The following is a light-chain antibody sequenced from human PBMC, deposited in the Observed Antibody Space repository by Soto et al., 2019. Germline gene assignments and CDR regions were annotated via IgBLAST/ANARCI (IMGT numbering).Light chain of an antibody. CDR3: QKRGT. J-gene: IGKJ4*01. V-gene: IGKV1-27*01. Sequence: DIQMTQSPSSLSASLGDRVTMTCRASQGISNYLAGYQQKPGKVPKLLIYAESTLQSGVPSRVSGSGSGTDFTITISSLQPEDVATYYCQKRGTFGGGTKVDIK. CDR2: AES. CDR1: QGISNY.